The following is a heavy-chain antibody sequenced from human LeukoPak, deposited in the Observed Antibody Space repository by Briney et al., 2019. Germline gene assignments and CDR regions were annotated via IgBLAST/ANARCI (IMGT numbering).Heavy chain of an antibody. D-gene: IGHD5-24*01. CDR2: IHPADSDT. V-gene: IGHV5-51*01. J-gene: IGHJ5*02. CDR1: GYNFASFW. CDR3: ARRVRRDGSNSVNRFDP. Sequence: PGESLKISCKGSGYNFASFWIGWVRQMPGKGLQWMGIIHPADSDTRYSPSFQGQVTISVDKSISTAYLQWSSLKPSDTAMYYCARRVRRDGSNSVNRFDPWGQGTLVTVSS.